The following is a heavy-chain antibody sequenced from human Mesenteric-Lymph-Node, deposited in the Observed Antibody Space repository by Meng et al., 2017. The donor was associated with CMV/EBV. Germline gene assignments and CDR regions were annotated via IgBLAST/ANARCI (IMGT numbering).Heavy chain of an antibody. J-gene: IGHJ5*02. D-gene: IGHD6-13*01. CDR1: SSGSGGSS. V-gene: IGHV4-30-2*01. Sequence: SSGSGGSSWNWIRQPPGKGLEWIGYIYADGSAHYNPSLMSRVTISVDRSKNQFSLKLSSMTAADTAVYYCARGPHYGSSWYNWFDPWGQGTLVTVSS. CDR2: IYADGSA. CDR3: ARGPHYGSSWYNWFDP.